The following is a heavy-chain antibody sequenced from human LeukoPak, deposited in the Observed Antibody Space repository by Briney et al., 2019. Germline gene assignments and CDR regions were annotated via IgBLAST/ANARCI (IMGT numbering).Heavy chain of an antibody. CDR2: IYYSGST. D-gene: IGHD6-6*01. Sequence: SETLSLTCTVSGGSISSYYWNWIRQPPGKGLEWIGYIYYSGSTNYNPSLKSRVTTLVDTSKNQFSLRLSSVTAADTAVYYCAREYSSSSGRGAFDFWGQGPMVTVSS. CDR3: AREYSSSSGRGAFDF. V-gene: IGHV4-59*08. CDR1: GGSISSYY. J-gene: IGHJ3*01.